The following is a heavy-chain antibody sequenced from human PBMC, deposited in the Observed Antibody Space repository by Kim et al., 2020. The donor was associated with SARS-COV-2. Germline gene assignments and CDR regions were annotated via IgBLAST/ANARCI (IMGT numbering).Heavy chain of an antibody. J-gene: IGHJ6*02. CDR2: IYHSGST. CDR3: ARVSESITMIVVVRAYYYYGMDV. D-gene: IGHD3-22*01. CDR1: GGPISSSNW. V-gene: IGHV4-4*02. Sequence: SETLSLTCAVSGGPISSSNWWSWVRQPPGKGLEWIGEIYHSGSTNYNPSLKSRVTISVDKSKNQFSLKLSSVTAADTAVYYCARVSESITMIVVVRAYYYYGMDVWGQGTTVTVSS.